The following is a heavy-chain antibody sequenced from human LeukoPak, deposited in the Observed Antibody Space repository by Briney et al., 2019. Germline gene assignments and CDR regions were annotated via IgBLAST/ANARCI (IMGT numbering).Heavy chain of an antibody. V-gene: IGHV3-30-3*01. CDR3: ASGGYSSSPLPFDP. D-gene: IGHD6-13*01. CDR2: ISYDGSNK. Sequence: GGSLRLSCAASGFTVSSNYMSWVRQAPGKGLEWVAVISYDGSNKYYADSVKGRLTISRDNSKNTLYLQMNSLRAEDTAVYYCASGGYSSSPLPFDPWGQGTLVTVSS. CDR1: GFTVSSNY. J-gene: IGHJ5*02.